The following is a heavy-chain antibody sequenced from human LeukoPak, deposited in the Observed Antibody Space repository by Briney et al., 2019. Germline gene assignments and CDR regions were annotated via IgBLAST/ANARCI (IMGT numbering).Heavy chain of an antibody. CDR3: AGSLGYCSGGSCYPEYYFDY. Sequence: PSETLSLTCAVYGGSFSGYYWSWICQPPGKGLEWIGEINHSGSTNYNPSLKSRVTISVDTSKNQFSLKLSSVTAADTAVYYCAGSLGYCSGGSCYPEYYFDYWGQGTLVTVSS. CDR1: GGSFSGYY. J-gene: IGHJ4*02. V-gene: IGHV4-34*01. D-gene: IGHD2-15*01. CDR2: INHSGST.